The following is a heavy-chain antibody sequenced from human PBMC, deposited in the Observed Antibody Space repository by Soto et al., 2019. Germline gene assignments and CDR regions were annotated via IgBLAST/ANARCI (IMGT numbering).Heavy chain of an antibody. Sequence: GGSLRLSCAASGFTFSSYSMNWVRQAPGKGLEWVSSISSSSSYIYYADSVKGRFTISRDNAKNSLYLQMNSLRAEDTAVYYCARDXTTQXRYFDWLPRYDAFDIWGQGTMVTV. V-gene: IGHV3-21*01. CDR1: GFTFSSYS. CDR3: ARDXTTQXRYFDWLPRYDAFDI. CDR2: ISSSSSYI. J-gene: IGHJ3*02. D-gene: IGHD3-9*01.